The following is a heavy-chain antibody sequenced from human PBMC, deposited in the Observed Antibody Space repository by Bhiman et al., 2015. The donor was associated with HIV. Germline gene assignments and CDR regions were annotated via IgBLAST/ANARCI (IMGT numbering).Heavy chain of an antibody. CDR3: VRFGGNSDDY. V-gene: IGHV3-74*01. CDR1: GFTFSNYW. D-gene: IGHD4-23*01. J-gene: IGHJ4*02. CDR2: INNDGSST. Sequence: EVQLAESGGGLVQPGGSVRLSCAASGFTFSNYWMIWVRQGPGKAPVWVSQINNDGSSTAYADSVKGRFTISRDNAKNTLYLQMNSLRAEDTAVYYCVRFGGNSDDYWGQGTLVTVSS.